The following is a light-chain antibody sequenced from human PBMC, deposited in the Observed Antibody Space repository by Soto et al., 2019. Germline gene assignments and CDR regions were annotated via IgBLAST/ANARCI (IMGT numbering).Light chain of an antibody. CDR3: QQGYSTPSIT. Sequence: DIQMTQSPSSLSASVGDRVTITCRASQSISSYLNWYQQKPGRAPKLLIYAASSLQSGVPSRFSGSGSGTDFTLTINSLQPEDFATYYCQQGYSTPSITFGQGTRLEIQ. CDR2: AAS. V-gene: IGKV1-39*01. J-gene: IGKJ5*01. CDR1: QSISSY.